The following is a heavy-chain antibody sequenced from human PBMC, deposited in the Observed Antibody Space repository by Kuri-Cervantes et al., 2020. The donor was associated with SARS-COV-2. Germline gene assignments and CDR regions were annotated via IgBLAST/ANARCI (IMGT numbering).Heavy chain of an antibody. CDR3: VRDGDYWNFDY. CDR2: INPDGSYT. V-gene: IGHV3-74*01. Sequence: SCAASGFTFGGHWIHWVRQAPGKGLVWVSRINPDGSYTNNADSVKGRFTLSRDNAKNMLFLQMNSLRAEDTAVYYCVRDGDYWNFDYWGQGTLVTVSS. D-gene: IGHD1-1*01. CDR1: GFTFGGHW. J-gene: IGHJ4*02.